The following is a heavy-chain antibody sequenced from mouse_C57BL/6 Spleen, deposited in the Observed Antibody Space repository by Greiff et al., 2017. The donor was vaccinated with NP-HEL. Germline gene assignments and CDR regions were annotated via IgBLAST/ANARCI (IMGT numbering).Heavy chain of an antibody. CDR1: GYTFTTYP. V-gene: IGHV1-47*01. CDR3: ARRGYYDYDSAMDY. Sequence: VKLQESGAELVKPGASVKMSCKASGYTFTTYPIEWMKQNHGKSLEWIGNFHPYNDDTKYNEKFKGKATLTVEKSSSTVYLELSRLTSDDSAVYYCARRGYYDYDSAMDYWGQGTSVTVSS. CDR2: FHPYNDDT. D-gene: IGHD2-4*01. J-gene: IGHJ4*01.